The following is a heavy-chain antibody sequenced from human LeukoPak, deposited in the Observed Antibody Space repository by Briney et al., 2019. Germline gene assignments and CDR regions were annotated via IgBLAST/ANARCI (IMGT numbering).Heavy chain of an antibody. CDR1: GGTFSSYA. CDR3: ASNIQNDAFDI. Sequence: SVKVSCKASGGTFSSYAISWVRQAPGQGLEWMGRFIPILGIANYAQKFQGRVTITADKSTSTAYMELSSLRSEDTAVYYCASNIQNDAFDIWGQGTMVTVSS. J-gene: IGHJ3*02. V-gene: IGHV1-69*04. CDR2: FIPILGIA.